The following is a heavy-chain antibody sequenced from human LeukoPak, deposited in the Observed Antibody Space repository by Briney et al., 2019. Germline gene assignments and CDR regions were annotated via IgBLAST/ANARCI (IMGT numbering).Heavy chain of an antibody. CDR2: ISTSNRYI. CDR1: GFTFSGYS. J-gene: IGHJ5*02. V-gene: IGHV3-21*01. D-gene: IGHD1-1*01. CDR3: ARAPNWNDAFLLNWFDP. Sequence: KPGGSLRLSCAASGFTFSGYSMNWVRQAPGKGLEWVSSISTSNRYINYADSVKGRFTISRDNAKNSLYLQMNSLRAEDTAVYYCARAPNWNDAFLLNWFDPWGQGTLVTVSS.